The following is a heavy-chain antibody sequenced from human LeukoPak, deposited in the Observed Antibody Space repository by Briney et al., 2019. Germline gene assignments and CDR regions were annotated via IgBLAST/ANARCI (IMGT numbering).Heavy chain of an antibody. V-gene: IGHV4-61*08. D-gene: IGHD6-19*01. CDR1: GGSISSGGYS. Sequence: PSETLSLTCAVSGGSISSGGYSWSWIRQPPGKGLEWIGYIYHRGSSNYNPSLKSRVTISVDTSKNQFSLKLSSVTAADTAVYYCARQAGIKLYSSGWFDPWGQGTLVTVSS. CDR2: IYHRGSS. CDR3: ARQAGIKLYSSGWFDP. J-gene: IGHJ5*02.